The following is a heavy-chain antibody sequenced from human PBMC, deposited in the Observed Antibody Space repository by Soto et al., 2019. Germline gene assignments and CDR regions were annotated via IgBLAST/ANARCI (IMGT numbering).Heavy chain of an antibody. CDR3: ARRTTDYGDDY. Sequence: PSXTLSLTCAVYGGSFSGYYWSWVRQPPVKGLEWIGEINHSGSTNYNPSLKSRVTISVDTSKNQFSLKLSSVTAADTAVYYCARRTTDYGDDYWGQGTLVTVSS. V-gene: IGHV4-34*01. CDR2: INHSGST. CDR1: GGSFSGYY. D-gene: IGHD4-17*01. J-gene: IGHJ4*02.